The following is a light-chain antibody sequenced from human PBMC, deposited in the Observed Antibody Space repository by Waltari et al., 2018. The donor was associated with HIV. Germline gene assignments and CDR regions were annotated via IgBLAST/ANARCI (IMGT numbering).Light chain of an antibody. CDR1: KYNVGPFYP. CDR3: QSFDSGHNGQWV. Sequence: TQPPSVSGAPGQRVTISCSGIKYNVGPFYPVQWYTFLPDAAHKLLIHSSANRPSGVPDRISAYSSGASASLVIAGLKPEDEGDYFCQSFDSGHNGQWVFGGGTTLIVL. V-gene: IGLV1-40*03. J-gene: IGLJ3*02. CDR2: SSA.